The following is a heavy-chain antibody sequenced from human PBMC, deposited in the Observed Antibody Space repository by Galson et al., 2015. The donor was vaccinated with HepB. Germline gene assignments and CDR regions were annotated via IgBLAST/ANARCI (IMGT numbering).Heavy chain of an antibody. Sequence: SLRLSCAASGFTFSDYYMSWIRQAPGKGLEWVSYISSSSSYTNYADSVKGRFTISRDNAKNSLYLQMNSLRAEDTAVYYCARSSGYDRSLYYYGMDVWGQGTTVTVSS. V-gene: IGHV3-11*06. CDR3: ARSSGYDRSLYYYGMDV. D-gene: IGHD5-12*01. CDR2: ISSSSSYT. J-gene: IGHJ6*02. CDR1: GFTFSDYY.